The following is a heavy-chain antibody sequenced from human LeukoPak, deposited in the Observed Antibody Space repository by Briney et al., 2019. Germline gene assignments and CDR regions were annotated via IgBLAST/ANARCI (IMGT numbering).Heavy chain of an antibody. CDR3: ARDDDSSGYYLAGDY. Sequence: SETLSLTCTVSGGSISSGSYYWSWIRQPPGQGLEWIVRIYTSGSTNYNPSLKSRVTISVDTSKNQFSLKLSSVTAADTAVYYCARDDDSSGYYLAGDYWGQGTLVTVSS. D-gene: IGHD3-22*01. J-gene: IGHJ4*02. V-gene: IGHV4-61*02. CDR1: GGSISSGSYY. CDR2: IYTSGST.